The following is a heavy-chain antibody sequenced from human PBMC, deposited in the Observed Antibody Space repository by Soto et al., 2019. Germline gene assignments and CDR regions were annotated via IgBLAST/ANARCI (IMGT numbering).Heavy chain of an antibody. CDR1: GATFRSYA. CDR3: AGDYGVYDWYGMDV. Sequence: VQLVQSGAEVKKPGSSVKVSCRASGATFRSYAFTWVRQAPGQGLEWMGGISPIFGSTIYARQFQGRVTITADDSASTAYMELNSLSSEDTDVYYCAGDYGVYDWYGMDVWGQGTTVTVSS. CDR2: ISPIFGST. V-gene: IGHV1-69*01. J-gene: IGHJ6*02. D-gene: IGHD4-17*01.